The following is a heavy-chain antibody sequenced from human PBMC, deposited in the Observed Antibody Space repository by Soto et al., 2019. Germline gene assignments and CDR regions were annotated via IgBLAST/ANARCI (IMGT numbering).Heavy chain of an antibody. CDR3: ARAPYSSGWWGFDY. V-gene: IGHV3-74*01. Sequence: EVQLVESGGGLVQPGGSLRLSCAASGLTFSSYWMHWVRQAPGKGLVWVSRISTDGSVTTYADSVKGRFTISRDNAKNTLYLQMNSLRTEDLAVYYCARAPYSSGWWGFDYWGKGTLVTVSS. CDR1: GLTFSSYW. CDR2: ISTDGSVT. D-gene: IGHD6-19*01. J-gene: IGHJ4*02.